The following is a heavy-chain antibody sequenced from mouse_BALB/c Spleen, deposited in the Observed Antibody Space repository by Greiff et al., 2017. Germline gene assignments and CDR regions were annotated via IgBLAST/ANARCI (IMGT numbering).Heavy chain of an antibody. CDR3: ARSYGNIDY. CDR2: ISYSGST. Sequence: VQLKESGPGLVKPSQSLSLTCTVTGYSITSDYAWNWIRQFPGNKLEWMGYISYSGSTSYNPSLKSRISITRDTSKNQFFLQLNSVTTEDTATYYCARSYGNIDYWGQGTTLTVSS. D-gene: IGHD2-1*01. CDR1: GYSITSDYA. V-gene: IGHV3-2*02. J-gene: IGHJ2*01.